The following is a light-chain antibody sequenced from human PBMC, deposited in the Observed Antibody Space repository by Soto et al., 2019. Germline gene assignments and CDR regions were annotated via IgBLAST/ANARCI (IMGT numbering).Light chain of an antibody. V-gene: IGKV1-5*03. CDR1: QSVSNW. CDR2: EAS. J-gene: IGKJ4*01. CDR3: QQYHKYSLT. Sequence: DIQMTQSPSTLSASVGDRVTITCRASQSVSNWLARYQQKPGKAPKLLIYEASSLQSGVPARFSGTGFGTEFTLTISNLQPDDFATYYCQQYHKYSLTFGGGTNVEIK.